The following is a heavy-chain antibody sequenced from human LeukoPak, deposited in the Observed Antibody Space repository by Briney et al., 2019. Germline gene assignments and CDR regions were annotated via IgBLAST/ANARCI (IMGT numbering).Heavy chain of an antibody. J-gene: IGHJ4*02. CDR3: TRGFQWPGGKRFDY. CDR1: GFTFGDYA. Sequence: GGSLRLSCTASGFTFGDYAVSWVRQAPGKGVEWVGFIRSKAYGGTTESAASVKGRFTISRDDSKRIAYLQMNSLKTEDTAVYYCTRGFQWPGGKRFDYWGQGTLVTVSS. D-gene: IGHD6-19*01. V-gene: IGHV3-49*04. CDR2: IRSKAYGGTT.